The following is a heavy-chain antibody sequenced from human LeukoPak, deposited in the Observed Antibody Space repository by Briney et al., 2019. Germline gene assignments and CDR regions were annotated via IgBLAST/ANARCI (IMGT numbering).Heavy chain of an antibody. D-gene: IGHD2-15*01. J-gene: IGHJ6*02. CDR3: ARVLPPPPHDIVVVVAALYYYYGMDV. Sequence: ASVKVSCKASGYTFTSYDINWVRQAPGQGLEWMGWMNPNSGNTGYAQKFQGRVTMTRNTFISTAYMELSSLRSEDTAVYYCARVLPPPPHDIVVVVAALYYYYGMDVWGQGTTVTVSS. V-gene: IGHV1-8*01. CDR2: MNPNSGNT. CDR1: GYTFTSYD.